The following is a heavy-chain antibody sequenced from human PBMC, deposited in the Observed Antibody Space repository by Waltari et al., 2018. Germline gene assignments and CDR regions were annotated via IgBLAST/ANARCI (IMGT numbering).Heavy chain of an antibody. CDR1: GGSISSTNYY. CDR3: AAPAFCGGDCYSASVDY. J-gene: IGHJ4*02. V-gene: IGHV4-39*01. CDR2: MYYIGTT. D-gene: IGHD2-21*01. Sequence: QLQLQESGPGLVKPSETLSLTCTVSGGSISSTNYYWGWVRQPPGKGLEWIGSMYYIGTTNYNPALKSRVTLSVDTSKNQFSLRRNSVTAADTAIYYCAAPAFCGGDCYSASVDYWGQGTLVTVSS.